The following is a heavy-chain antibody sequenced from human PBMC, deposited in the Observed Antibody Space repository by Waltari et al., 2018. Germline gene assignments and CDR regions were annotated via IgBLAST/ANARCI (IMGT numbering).Heavy chain of an antibody. CDR3: ARGMGEYRLPKFDY. CDR1: GGSISSGDFY. D-gene: IGHD4-17*01. CDR2: IYYTGST. J-gene: IGHJ4*01. V-gene: IGHV4-30-4*01. Sequence: QVQLQESGPGLVKPSQTLSLTCTVSGGSISSGDFYWTWIRQPPGKGLEWIGYIYYTGSTYSNPSLRSRITISMDTSKNQFSLKLSSVTAADASVYYCARGMGEYRLPKFDYWGYGTMVTVSS.